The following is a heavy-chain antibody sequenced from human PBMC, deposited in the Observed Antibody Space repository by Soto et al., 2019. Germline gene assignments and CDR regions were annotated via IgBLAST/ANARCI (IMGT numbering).Heavy chain of an antibody. CDR3: ARLGDCNGSTCYSDIDY. V-gene: IGHV3-23*01. CDR2: ITGNGDST. Sequence: GSLRLSCAASGFTFSHYAMSGVRQAPGKGLEWVSAITGNGDSTYYADSVKGRFTISRDNSRDTLFLQMSSLRADDTAVYFCARLGDCNGSTCYSDIDYWGPGTPVTVSS. CDR1: GFTFSHYA. J-gene: IGHJ4*02. D-gene: IGHD2-15*01.